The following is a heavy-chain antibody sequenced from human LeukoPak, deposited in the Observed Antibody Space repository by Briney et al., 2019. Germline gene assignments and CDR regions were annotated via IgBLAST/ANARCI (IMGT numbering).Heavy chain of an antibody. D-gene: IGHD3-9*01. CDR1: GFTFCSYS. J-gene: IGHJ6*04. V-gene: IGHV3-21*01. CDR3: ARDAPYDILTGYYFQAPHV. Sequence: GGSLRLSCAASGFTFCSYSMNWVRQAPGKGVEWVSSISSSSSYIYYADSVKGRFTISRDNAKNSLYLQMNSLRAEDTAVYYCARDAPYDILTGYYFQAPHVWGKGTAVTVSS. CDR2: ISSSSSYI.